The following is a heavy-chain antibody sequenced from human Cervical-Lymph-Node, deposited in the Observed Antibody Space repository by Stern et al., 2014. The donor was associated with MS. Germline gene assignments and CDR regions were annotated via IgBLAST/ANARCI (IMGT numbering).Heavy chain of an antibody. D-gene: IGHD2-15*01. J-gene: IGHJ6*02. CDR3: AREALLGGNYYALDV. V-gene: IGHV1-69*08. CDR2: STPIFGTA. Sequence: QVQLVQSGAEVKKPGSSVKVSCKAFGGTFSSYTMSWVRQAPGQGLEWMGRSTPIFGTANYAQKFQDRVKITADKFTSTAYMALNSLRSEDTAVYYCAREALLGGNYYALDVWGQGTTVTVSS. CDR1: GGTFSSYT.